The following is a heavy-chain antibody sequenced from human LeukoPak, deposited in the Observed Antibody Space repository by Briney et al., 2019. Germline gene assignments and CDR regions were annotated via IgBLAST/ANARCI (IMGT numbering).Heavy chain of an antibody. CDR1: GGSISSYY. CDR2: IFYIGSS. J-gene: IGHJ4*02. D-gene: IGHD3-3*01. V-gene: IGHV4-59*01. CDR3: ARVGLYGAARRPYYFDY. Sequence: SETLSLTCTVSGGSISSYYWSWIRQSPGKGLEWIGYIFYIGSSNYNPSLKSRVTISVDTSKNQLSLTLTSVTAADTAVNFCARVGLYGAARRPYYFDYWGQGTLVTVSS.